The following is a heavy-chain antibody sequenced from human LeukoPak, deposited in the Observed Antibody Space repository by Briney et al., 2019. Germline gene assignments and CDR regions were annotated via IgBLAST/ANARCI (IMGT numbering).Heavy chain of an antibody. V-gene: IGHV3-21*01. J-gene: IGHJ2*01. CDR3: ARSPVVPAAPNWYFDL. D-gene: IGHD2-2*01. Sequence: PGGSLRLSCAASGFTFSSYSMNWVRQAPGKGREGVSSISSSSSYIYYADSVKGRFTISRDNAKNSLYLQMNSLRAEDTAVYYCARSPVVPAAPNWYFDLWGRGTLVTVSS. CDR2: ISSSSSYI. CDR1: GFTFSSYS.